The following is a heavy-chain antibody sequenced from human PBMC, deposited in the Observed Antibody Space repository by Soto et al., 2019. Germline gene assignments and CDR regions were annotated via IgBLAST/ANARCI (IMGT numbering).Heavy chain of an antibody. D-gene: IGHD1-26*01. CDR2: VSKSGSA. V-gene: IGHV4-59*11. J-gene: IGHJ4*02. CDR3: ARYRSGSLDY. Sequence: QVQLQESGPGLVKPSETLSLACSVSGDSIANHVWGLIRPPPGKGLEWIGYVSKSGSANHNPDLKSRVTMSIDMAKNQFSLRLSSVAAADTDVYYCARYRSGSLDYWGQGTLVTVSS. CDR1: GDSIANHV.